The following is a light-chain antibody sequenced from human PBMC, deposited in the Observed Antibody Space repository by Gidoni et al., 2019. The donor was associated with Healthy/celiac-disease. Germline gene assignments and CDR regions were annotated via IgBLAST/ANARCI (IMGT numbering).Light chain of an antibody. Sequence: IVTTQSPASLAVSMGARATITCKSSQRVLYSSNNKNYLARYQQKPGQPPKLLIDWASTRESGFPDRCSGSGSGTDFTLTISSLQAEDVAVYYCQQYYSTPWTFGQGTKVEIK. V-gene: IGKV4-1*01. CDR3: QQYYSTPWT. J-gene: IGKJ1*01. CDR2: WAS. CDR1: QRVLYSSNNKNY.